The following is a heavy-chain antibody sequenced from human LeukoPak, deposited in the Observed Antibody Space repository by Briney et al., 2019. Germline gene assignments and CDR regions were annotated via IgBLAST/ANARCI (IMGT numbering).Heavy chain of an antibody. Sequence: SETLSLTCTVSGGSISSYYWSWIRQPPGRGPEWIGIINYSGNTYYNPSLKSRVTISVDTSKNQFSLKVTSVTAADTAVYYCARDGGSAAAGELDYWGQGTLVTVSS. D-gene: IGHD6-13*01. CDR3: ARDGGSAAAGELDY. CDR2: INYSGNT. J-gene: IGHJ4*02. V-gene: IGHV4-39*07. CDR1: GGSISSYY.